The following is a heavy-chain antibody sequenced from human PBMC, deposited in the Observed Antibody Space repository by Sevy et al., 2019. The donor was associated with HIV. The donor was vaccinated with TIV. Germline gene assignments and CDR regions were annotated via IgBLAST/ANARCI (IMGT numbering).Heavy chain of an antibody. CDR2: IRYDGSTK. V-gene: IGHV3-30*02. D-gene: IGHD6-13*01. J-gene: IGHJ4*02. CDR1: GFTFSQYG. Sequence: GGSLRLSCAATGFTFSQYGMEWVRQAPGKGLEWVAFIRYDGSTKYYADSVKGRFTISRDNSKNMLYLQMNSLRPEDTALYSCAKHRDTLAAAAYLDHWGQGTLDTVSS. CDR3: AKHRDTLAAAAYLDH.